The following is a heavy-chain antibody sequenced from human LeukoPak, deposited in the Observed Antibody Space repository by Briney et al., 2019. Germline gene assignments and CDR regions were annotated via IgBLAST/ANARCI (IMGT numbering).Heavy chain of an antibody. J-gene: IGHJ3*02. Sequence: SETLSLTCAVYGGSFSGYYWSWIRQPPGKGLEWIGEINHSGSTNYNPSLKSRLTISVDTSKNQFSLKLSSVTAADTAVYYCARDYTAMYAFDIWGQGTMVTVSS. D-gene: IGHD5-18*01. CDR1: GGSFSGYY. V-gene: IGHV4-34*01. CDR3: ARDYTAMYAFDI. CDR2: INHSGST.